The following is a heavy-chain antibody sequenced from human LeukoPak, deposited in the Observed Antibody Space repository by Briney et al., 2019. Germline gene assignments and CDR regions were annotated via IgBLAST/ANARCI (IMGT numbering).Heavy chain of an antibody. CDR1: GFSFSIYF. D-gene: IGHD6-13*01. V-gene: IGHV3-9*01. J-gene: IGHJ4*02. CDR2: ISWNSGSI. CDR3: AKGPAGTVSWDYYFDY. Sequence: GGSLRLSCAASGFSFSIYFMNWVRQAPGKGLEWVSGISWNSGSIGYADSVKGRFTISRDNTKDSLYLQMNSLRAEDTALYYCAKGPAGTVSWDYYFDYWGQGTLVTVSS.